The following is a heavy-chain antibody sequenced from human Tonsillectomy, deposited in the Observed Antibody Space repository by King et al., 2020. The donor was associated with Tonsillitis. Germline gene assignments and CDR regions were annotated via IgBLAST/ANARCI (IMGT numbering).Heavy chain of an antibody. Sequence: QLVQSGAEVKKPGASVKVSCKASGYTFIGYYIHWVRQAPGQGLEWMGWINPNSGGTNYAQTFQGRVTMTRDTSISTAYMELSRLRSDDTAVYYCASQLRYFEFYGMHVWGQGTTVTVSS. CDR2: INPNSGGT. CDR3: ASQLRYFEFYGMHV. CDR1: GYTFIGYY. V-gene: IGHV1-2*02. J-gene: IGHJ6*02. D-gene: IGHD3-9*01.